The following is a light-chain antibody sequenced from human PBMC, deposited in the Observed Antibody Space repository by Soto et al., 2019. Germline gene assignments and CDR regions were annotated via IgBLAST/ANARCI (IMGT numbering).Light chain of an antibody. CDR2: DVR. Sequence: QSALTQPASVSGSPGQSITISCTGTSSDVGGYNYVAWYQQHPGKVPKLMIYDVRNRPSGVSNRFSGSKSGNTASLTISGLQAEDEADYYCSSYTSGSTWVFGGVTKLTVL. J-gene: IGLJ3*02. V-gene: IGLV2-14*01. CDR3: SSYTSGSTWV. CDR1: SSDVGGYNY.